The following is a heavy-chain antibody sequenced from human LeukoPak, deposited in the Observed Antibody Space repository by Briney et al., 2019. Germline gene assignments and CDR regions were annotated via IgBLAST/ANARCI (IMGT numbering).Heavy chain of an antibody. D-gene: IGHD2-15*01. CDR2: ISPSSSYI. J-gene: IGHJ4*02. V-gene: IGHV3-21*01. CDR1: GFTFSNYA. CDR3: ARGCGGNCYLNDY. Sequence: GGSLRLSCAASGFTFSNYAMSWVRRAPGKGLEWVSSISPSSSYIYYADSVKGRFTASRDNAKNSLYLQMNSLRAEDTAVYYCARGCGGNCYLNDYWGQGTLVTVSS.